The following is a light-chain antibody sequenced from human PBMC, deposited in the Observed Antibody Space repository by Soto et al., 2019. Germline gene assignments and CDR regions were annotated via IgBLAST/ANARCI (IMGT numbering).Light chain of an antibody. CDR3: PLSYRTPFT. V-gene: IGKV1-39*01. Sequence: DIQMTQSPSSLSASVGDRVTITCRASQSISSYLHWYQQKPGKAPKLLIYAAFSLQSGAPSRFSGSVSETDFTLAISSLQPEDFATYYCPLSYRTPFTFGQGTKLEI. CDR2: AAF. CDR1: QSISSY. J-gene: IGKJ2*01.